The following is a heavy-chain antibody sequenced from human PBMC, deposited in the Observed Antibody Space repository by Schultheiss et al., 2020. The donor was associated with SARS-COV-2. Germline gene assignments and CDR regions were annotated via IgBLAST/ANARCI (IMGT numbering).Heavy chain of an antibody. V-gene: IGHV3-74*01. J-gene: IGHJ3*02. CDR2: INSDGSST. D-gene: IGHD1-26*01. Sequence: GGSLRLSCAASGFTVSSNYMSWVRQAPGKGLEWVSRINSDGSSTSYADSVKGRFTISRDNAKNTLYLQMNSLRAEDTAVYYCARAGGWELLLDIWGQGTMVTVSS. CDR1: GFTVSSNY. CDR3: ARAGGWELLLDI.